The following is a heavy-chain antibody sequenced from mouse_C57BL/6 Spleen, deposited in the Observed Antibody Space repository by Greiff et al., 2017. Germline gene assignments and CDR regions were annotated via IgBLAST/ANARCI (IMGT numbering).Heavy chain of an antibody. Sequence: QVQLQQPGAELVKPGASVKMSCKASGYTFTSYWITWVKQRPGQGLEWIGDIYPGSGSTNYNEKFKSKATLTVDTSSSTAYMQLSSLTSEDSAVYYFASYYGSSYRFAYWGQGTLVTVSA. CDR3: ASYYGSSYRFAY. D-gene: IGHD1-1*01. J-gene: IGHJ3*01. CDR2: IYPGSGST. V-gene: IGHV1-55*01. CDR1: GYTFTSYW.